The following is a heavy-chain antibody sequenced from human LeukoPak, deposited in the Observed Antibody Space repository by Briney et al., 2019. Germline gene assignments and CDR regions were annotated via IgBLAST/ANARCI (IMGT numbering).Heavy chain of an antibody. J-gene: IGHJ2*01. CDR3: ARLAYYYDRSGPADWYFDL. CDR1: AGSFSQRH. Sequence: PSETLSLTCTFSAGSFSQRHWSWIRQAPGKGLECIVNFYYGERANYNPSLKSRVTISVDSSTNKFSMKLTSVTAADTAVYYCARLAYYYDRSGPADWYFDLWGRGTRVTVSS. D-gene: IGHD3-22*01. CDR2: FYYGERA. V-gene: IGHV4-59*08.